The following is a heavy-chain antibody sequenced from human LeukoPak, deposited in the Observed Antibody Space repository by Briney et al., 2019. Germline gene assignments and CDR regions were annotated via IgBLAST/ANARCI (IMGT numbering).Heavy chain of an antibody. CDR2: ISSSGTTI. Sequence: GGSLRLSCAASGFTFRDYYMSWIRQAPGKGLEWVSYISSSGTTIKYVDSVKGRFTISRDNAKNSLYLQMNSLRAEDTAVYYCARDPYCSGGSCYEAVYWGQGTLVTVSS. V-gene: IGHV3-11*01. J-gene: IGHJ4*02. D-gene: IGHD2-15*01. CDR1: GFTFRDYY. CDR3: ARDPYCSGGSCYEAVY.